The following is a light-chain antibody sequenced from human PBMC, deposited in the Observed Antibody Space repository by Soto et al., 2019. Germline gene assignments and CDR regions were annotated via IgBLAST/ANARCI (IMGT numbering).Light chain of an antibody. V-gene: IGLV2-14*03. CDR3: SSYTRSLTNA. J-gene: IGLJ1*01. CDR2: DVG. CDR1: SSDVGGYNS. Sequence: QSVLTQPASVSGSPGESITISCTGTSSDVGGYNSVSWYQHHPGKAPKHILYDVGDRPSGVYYRFSGSKSGNTASLTISLFQAADDSDYFCSSYTRSLTNAFGRENKVT.